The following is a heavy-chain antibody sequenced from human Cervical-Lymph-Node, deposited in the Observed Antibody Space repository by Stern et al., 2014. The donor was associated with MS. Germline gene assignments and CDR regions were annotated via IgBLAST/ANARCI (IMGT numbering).Heavy chain of an antibody. D-gene: IGHD2-21*02. CDR3: ARHGDTSFVY. V-gene: IGHV4-59*08. J-gene: IGHJ4*02. CDR1: GGSISNYY. CDR2: IYYIGTT. Sequence: VQLVESGPGLVQPSETLSLTCTVSGGSISNYYWSWIRQPPGKGLEWIGYIYYIGTTNYNPSLKSRVTISVDTSKNQFSLRLSSVSVADTAVYYCARHGDTSFVYWGQGTLVTISS.